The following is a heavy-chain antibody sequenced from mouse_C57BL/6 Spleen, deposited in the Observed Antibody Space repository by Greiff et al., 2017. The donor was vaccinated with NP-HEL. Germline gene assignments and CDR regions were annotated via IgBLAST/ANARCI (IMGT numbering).Heavy chain of an antibody. CDR3: ARSRGYGYDWFAY. Sequence: QVHVKQPGAELVRPGSSVKLSCKASGYTFTSYWMDWVKQRPGQGLEWIGNIYPSDSETHYNQKFKDKATLTVDKSSSTAYMQLSSLTSEDSAVYYCARSRGYGYDWFAYWGQGTLVTVSA. CDR2: IYPSDSET. D-gene: IGHD2-2*01. CDR1: GYTFTSYW. J-gene: IGHJ3*01. V-gene: IGHV1-61*01.